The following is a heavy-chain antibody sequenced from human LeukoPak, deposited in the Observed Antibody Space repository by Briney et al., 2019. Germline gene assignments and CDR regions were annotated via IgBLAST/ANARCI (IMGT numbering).Heavy chain of an antibody. D-gene: IGHD6-19*01. V-gene: IGHV4-59*01. Sequence: PSETLSLTCTVSGGSISSYYWSWIPQPPGKGLEWIGFIYYSGTANYNPSLKSRVTISVDTSKNQFSLKLTSVTAADTAVYYCARVNTEGSADYWGQGTLVTVSS. CDR2: IYYSGTA. CDR3: ARVNTEGSADY. CDR1: GGSISSYY. J-gene: IGHJ4*02.